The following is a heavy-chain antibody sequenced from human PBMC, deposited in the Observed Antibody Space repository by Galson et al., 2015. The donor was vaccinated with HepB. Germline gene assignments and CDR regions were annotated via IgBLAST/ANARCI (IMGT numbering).Heavy chain of an antibody. Sequence: SLRLSCAASGFIFSDYYMSWIRQAPGKGLEWISYISGSTIYTNYAGSVKGRFTISRDNAKNSLYLHLNSVTAEDTAVYYCARVADADYGDHTHFDYWGQGTLVTVS. CDR2: ISGSTIYT. J-gene: IGHJ4*02. D-gene: IGHD4-17*01. CDR1: GFIFSDYY. V-gene: IGHV3-11*06. CDR3: ARVADADYGDHTHFDY.